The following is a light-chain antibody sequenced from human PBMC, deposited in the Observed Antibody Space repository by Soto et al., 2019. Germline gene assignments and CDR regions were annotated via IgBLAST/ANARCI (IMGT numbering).Light chain of an antibody. CDR2: GVS. Sequence: EIVFTQSPGTLSLSPGERATLSCRASQAITNNCLAWYQQNPGQPPRLLLYGVSSRANGIPARFSGSGSGTDLTLTISRLEPEDFAVYDCQQYGSSPLWTFGQGTKVDIK. CDR3: QQYGSSPLWT. V-gene: IGKV3-20*01. J-gene: IGKJ1*01. CDR1: QAITNNC.